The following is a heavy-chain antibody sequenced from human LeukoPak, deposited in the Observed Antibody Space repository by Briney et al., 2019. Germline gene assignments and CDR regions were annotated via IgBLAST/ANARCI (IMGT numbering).Heavy chain of an antibody. J-gene: IGHJ4*02. CDR3: AIARARDGYNHYFDY. V-gene: IGHV3-9*01. CDR2: ISWNSGSI. D-gene: IGHD5-24*01. CDR1: GFTFDDYT. Sequence: GGSLRLSCAASGFTFDDYTMHWVRQAPGKGLEWVSGISWNSGSIGYADSAKGRFTISRDNAKNSLYLQMNSLRAEDTALYYCAIARARDGYNHYFDYWGQGTLVTVSS.